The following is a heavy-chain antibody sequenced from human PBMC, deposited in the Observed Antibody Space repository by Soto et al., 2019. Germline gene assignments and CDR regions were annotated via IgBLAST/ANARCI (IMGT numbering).Heavy chain of an antibody. D-gene: IGHD6-19*01. CDR2: INHSGGT. CDR3: ARPQTGHSGGSQFDP. J-gene: IGHJ5*02. V-gene: IGHV4-34*01. Sequence: SETPSLTSAVYGGSFSGHYWSWVRQPPGKGLEWIGEINHSGGTYYNPSLKSRVTISVDTSKNQFSLKLTSVTAADTAVYYCARPQTGHSGGSQFDPWGQGSLVTVSS. CDR1: GGSFSGHY.